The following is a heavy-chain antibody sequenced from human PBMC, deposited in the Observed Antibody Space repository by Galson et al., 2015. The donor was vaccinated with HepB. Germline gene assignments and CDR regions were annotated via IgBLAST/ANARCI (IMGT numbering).Heavy chain of an antibody. J-gene: IGHJ4*02. CDR2: ISSDYTSK. Sequence: GFTFSRHAFHWVRQAPGRGLEWVALISSDYTSKFYADSVKGRLSISRDNSKDTVYLQMNSLRDEDTAVYYCASDCDGSGSFYNMLGYWGQGTMVTVSS. CDR3: ASDCDGSGSFYNMLGY. V-gene: IGHV3-30*07. CDR1: GFTFSRHA. D-gene: IGHD3-10*01.